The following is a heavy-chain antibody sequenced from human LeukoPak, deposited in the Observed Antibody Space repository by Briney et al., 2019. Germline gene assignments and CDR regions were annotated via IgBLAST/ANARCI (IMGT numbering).Heavy chain of an antibody. D-gene: IGHD3-10*01. CDR1: GFTVSSNY. CDR3: ARDTSGYYGSGSYSSLGYFGY. V-gene: IGHV3-66*01. J-gene: IGHJ4*02. CDR2: IYSGGST. Sequence: PGGSLRLSCAASGFTVSSNYMSWVRQAPGKGLEWVSVIYSGGSTYYADSVKGRFTISRDNSKNTLYLQMNSLRAEDTAVYYCARDTSGYYGSGSYSSLGYFGYWGQGTLVTVSS.